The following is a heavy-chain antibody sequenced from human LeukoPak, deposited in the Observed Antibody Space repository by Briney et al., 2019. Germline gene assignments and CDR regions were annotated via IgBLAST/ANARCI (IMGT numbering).Heavy chain of an antibody. J-gene: IGHJ2*01. V-gene: IGHV3-9*01. D-gene: IGHD4-23*01. CDR3: AKDDYGGMLGLCDL. CDR1: EFTFDDYA. CDR2: ISWNSGLI. Sequence: PGGSLRLSCAASEFTFDDYAMSWVRQAPGKGLEWVSGISWNSGLIGYADSVKGRFTISRDNAKNSLYLQMNSLRTEDTALYYCAKDDYGGMLGLCDLWGRGTLVTVSS.